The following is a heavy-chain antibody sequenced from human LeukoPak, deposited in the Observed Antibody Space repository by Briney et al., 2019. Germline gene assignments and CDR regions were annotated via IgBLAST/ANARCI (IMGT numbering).Heavy chain of an antibody. CDR3: ARDRGQEFDP. V-gene: IGHV3-7*01. J-gene: IGHJ5*02. CDR1: DFSFITYA. Sequence: GGPLRLSCAASDFSFITYAMSWVRQAPGRGLEWVANIKQDGSEKYYVDSVKGRFTISRDNAKNTLYLQMNSLRADDTAVYYCARDRGQEFDPWGQGTLVTVSS. CDR2: IKQDGSEK.